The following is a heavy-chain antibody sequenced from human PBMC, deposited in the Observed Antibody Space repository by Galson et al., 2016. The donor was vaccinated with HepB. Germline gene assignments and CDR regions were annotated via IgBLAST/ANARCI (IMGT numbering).Heavy chain of an antibody. V-gene: IGHV4-59*12. Sequence: SETLSLTCTVSGGSITSYYWSWIRQPPGKGLEWIGYIFYTGSTNYNPSLKSRVTISVDKSKNQVSLKLNSVTSADTAVYYCARGVAAAGHFDYWGQGTLVTVSS. CDR2: IFYTGST. J-gene: IGHJ4*02. CDR3: ARGVAAAGHFDY. CDR1: GGSITSYY. D-gene: IGHD6-13*01.